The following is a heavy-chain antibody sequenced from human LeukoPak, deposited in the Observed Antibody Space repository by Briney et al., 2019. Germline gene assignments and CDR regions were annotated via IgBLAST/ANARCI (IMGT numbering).Heavy chain of an antibody. D-gene: IGHD2-2*01. CDR2: ISADSGNT. CDR1: GYNFGIFG. J-gene: IGHJ5*02. Sequence: ASVKVSCKASGYNFGIFGMSWVRRAPGQGLEWMGWISADSGNTNYAQKLQGRVTMTTDTSTSTAYLELASLRSDDTAVYYCARVGVVVPAAWFDPWGQGTLVTVSS. V-gene: IGHV1-18*01. CDR3: ARVGVVVPAAWFDP.